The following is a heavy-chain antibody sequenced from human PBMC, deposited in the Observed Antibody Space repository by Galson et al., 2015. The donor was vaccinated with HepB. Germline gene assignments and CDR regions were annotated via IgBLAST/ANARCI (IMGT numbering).Heavy chain of an antibody. Sequence: SLRLSCAGSGFTFNIHNMNWVRQAPGKGLGWVAVISSSGGNKYYADSVKGRFTISRDNAKNSLYLQMNSLRAEDTAVYYCARQPPASLGREPYSDYWGHGTMVTGSS. CDR2: ISSSGGNK. D-gene: IGHD1-26*01. CDR1: GFTFNIHN. CDR3: ARQPPASLGREPYSDY. V-gene: IGHV3-30*19. J-gene: IGHJ4*01.